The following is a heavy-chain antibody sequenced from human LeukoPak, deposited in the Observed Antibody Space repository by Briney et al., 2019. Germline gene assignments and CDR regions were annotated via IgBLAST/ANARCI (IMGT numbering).Heavy chain of an antibody. CDR2: IYHSGST. J-gene: IGHJ4*02. CDR1: GYSISSGYY. CDR3: AREGYYSSSWPASDY. V-gene: IGHV4-38-2*02. D-gene: IGHD6-13*01. Sequence: SETLSLTCAVSGYSISSGYYWGWIRQPPGKGLEWIGSIYHSGSTYYNPSLKSRVIISVDTSKNQFSLKLSSVTAADTAVYYCAREGYYSSSWPASDYWGQGTLVTVSS.